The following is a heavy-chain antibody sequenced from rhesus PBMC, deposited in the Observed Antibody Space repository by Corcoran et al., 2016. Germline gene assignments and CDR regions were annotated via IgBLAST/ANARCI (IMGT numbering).Heavy chain of an antibody. CDR2: IYGNTAST. CDR1: GGSISGYHY. V-gene: IGHV4-73*01. Sequence: QVQLHQWGEGLVKPSETLSLTCAVDGGSISGYHYWSWIRQPPGKGREWIGYIYGNTASTNYNPSLKNRVTISKDTSKNQFSLKLISVTAADTAVYYCARDHNTMFNYWYFDLWGPGTPITISS. J-gene: IGHJ2*01. D-gene: IGHD3-3*01. CDR3: ARDHNTMFNYWYFDL.